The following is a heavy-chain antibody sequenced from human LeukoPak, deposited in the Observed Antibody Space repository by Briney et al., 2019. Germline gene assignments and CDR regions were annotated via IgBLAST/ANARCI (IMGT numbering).Heavy chain of an antibody. CDR1: GFTFSSYA. CDR3: ARVGSVGDYFDY. CDR2: ISYDGSNK. Sequence: GGSLRLSCAASGFTFSSYAMHWVRQAPGKGLEWVAVISYDGSNKYYADSVKGRFTISRDNSKNTLYLQMNSLRAEDTAVYYCARVGSVGDYFDYWGQGTLVTVSS. V-gene: IGHV3-30*04. D-gene: IGHD6-19*01. J-gene: IGHJ4*02.